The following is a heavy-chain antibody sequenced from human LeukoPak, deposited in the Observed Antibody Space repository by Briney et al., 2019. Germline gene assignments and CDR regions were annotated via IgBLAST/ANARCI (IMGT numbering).Heavy chain of an antibody. J-gene: IGHJ4*02. CDR3: ARRCPCTMVRGVTNFDY. CDR2: IYWDDDK. D-gene: IGHD3-10*01. Sequence: SGPTLVNPTQTLTLTCTFSGFSLSTSGVGVGWIRQPPGKALEWLALIYWDDDKRYSPSLKSRLTITKDTSKNQVVLTMTNMDPVDTATYYCARRCPCTMVRGVTNFDYWGQGTLVTVSS. V-gene: IGHV2-5*02. CDR1: GFSLSTSGVG.